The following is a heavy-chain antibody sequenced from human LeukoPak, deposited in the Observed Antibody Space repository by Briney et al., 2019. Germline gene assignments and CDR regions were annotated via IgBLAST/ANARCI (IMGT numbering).Heavy chain of an antibody. J-gene: IGHJ5*02. CDR3: ARHPRPPQYSSSWSNWFDP. Sequence: PSETLSLTCAVSGYSISSSYYWGWIRQPPGKGLEWIGTVYHSGSTHYNPSLKSRVTLSVDASKNQFSLKLRSVTAADTAVYYCARHPRPPQYSSSWSNWFDPWGQGTLVTVSS. V-gene: IGHV4-38-2*01. CDR1: GYSISSSYY. D-gene: IGHD6-13*01. CDR2: VYHSGST.